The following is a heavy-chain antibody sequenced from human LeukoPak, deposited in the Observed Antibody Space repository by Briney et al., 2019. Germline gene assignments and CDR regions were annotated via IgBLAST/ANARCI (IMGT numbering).Heavy chain of an antibody. D-gene: IGHD6-19*01. CDR3: AKGDSSGWYYYYYMDV. CDR2: ISGSGGST. V-gene: IGHV3-23*01. CDR1: GFTFSSYG. J-gene: IGHJ6*03. Sequence: PGGSLRLSCAASGFTFSSYGMSWVRQAPGKGLEWVSAISGSGGSTYYADSVRGRFTISRDNSKNTLYLQMNSLRAEDTAVYYCAKGDSSGWYYYYYMDVWGKGTTVTVSS.